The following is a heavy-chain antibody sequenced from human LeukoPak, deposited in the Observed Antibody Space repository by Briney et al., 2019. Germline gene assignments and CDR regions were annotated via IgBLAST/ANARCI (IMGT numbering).Heavy chain of an antibody. V-gene: IGHV1-2*06. CDR3: AREYSYGYYFDS. D-gene: IGHD5-18*01. Sequence: ASVKVSCKASGYSFTGYYIHWMRQAPGQGLEWMGRINPNSGGPNYAQKFQGRVTMTRDTSISTAYMELSGLRSDDTAMYYCAREYSYGYYFDSWGQGTLVTVSS. J-gene: IGHJ4*02. CDR1: GYSFTGYY. CDR2: INPNSGGP.